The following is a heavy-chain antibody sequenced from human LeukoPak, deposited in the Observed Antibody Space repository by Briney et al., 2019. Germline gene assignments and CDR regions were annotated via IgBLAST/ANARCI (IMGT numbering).Heavy chain of an antibody. CDR2: ISAYNGNT. CDR3: ARDRPSGVLYYYDSSGYYGFDY. D-gene: IGHD3-22*01. J-gene: IGHJ4*02. Sequence: ASAKVSCKASGYTFTSYGISWVRQAPGQGLEWMGWISAYNGNTNYAQKLQGRVTMTTDTSTSTAYMELRSLRSDDTAVYYCARDRPSGVLYYYDSSGYYGFDYWGQGTLVTVS. CDR1: GYTFTSYG. V-gene: IGHV1-18*01.